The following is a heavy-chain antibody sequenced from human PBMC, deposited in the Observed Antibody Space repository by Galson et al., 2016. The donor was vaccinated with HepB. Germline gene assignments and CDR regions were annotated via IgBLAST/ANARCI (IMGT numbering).Heavy chain of an antibody. V-gene: IGHV1-3*01. CDR3: ARGPHDYTNILDAFDI. D-gene: IGHD4-11*01. CDR1: GYTFTSHA. CDR2: INGGYGDT. Sequence: SVKVSCKASGYTFTSHAIHWVRQAPGQGLEWMGWINGGYGDTKYSQKFQDRVTITRDRSATTAYMEVTSLRFADTVVYYCARGPHDYTNILDAFDIWGQGTVVTVSS. J-gene: IGHJ3*02.